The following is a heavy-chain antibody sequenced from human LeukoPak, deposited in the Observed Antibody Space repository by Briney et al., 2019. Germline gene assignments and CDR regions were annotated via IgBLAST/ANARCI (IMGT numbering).Heavy chain of an antibody. Sequence: GGSLRLSCAASGFTFNSYGTFWVRQAPGKGLEWVAFIWPDGSNKLYGDSVKGRFTISRDNSKNTVYLQMNSLRAEDTAVYYCARDYCRTTSCLESWGQGTLVTVSS. D-gene: IGHD2-2*01. CDR3: ARDYCRTTSCLES. V-gene: IGHV3-33*01. CDR1: GFTFNSYG. J-gene: IGHJ4*02. CDR2: IWPDGSNK.